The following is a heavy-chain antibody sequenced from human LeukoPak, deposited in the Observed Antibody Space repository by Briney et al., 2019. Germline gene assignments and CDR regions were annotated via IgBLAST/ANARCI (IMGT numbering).Heavy chain of an antibody. CDR1: GFTFDDYG. V-gene: IGHV3-20*04. CDR2: INWNGGST. J-gene: IGHJ4*02. D-gene: IGHD2-15*01. CDR3: ARDSTQPGPVVVAATYAGFDY. Sequence: GGSLRLSCAASGFTFDDYGMSWVRQAPGKGLEWVSGINWNGGSTGYADSVKDRFTISRDNAKNSLYLQMNNLRAEDTALYYCARDSTQPGPVVVAATYAGFDYWGQGTLVTVSS.